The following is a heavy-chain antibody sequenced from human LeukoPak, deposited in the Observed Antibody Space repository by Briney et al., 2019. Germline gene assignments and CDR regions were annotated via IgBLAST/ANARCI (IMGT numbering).Heavy chain of an antibody. CDR1: GFISTNYW. D-gene: IGHD3-10*02. V-gene: IGHV3-7*01. CDR3: VRDRDYYVFDL. CDR2: IMKDGGDK. Sequence: PGGSLRLSCAASGFISTNYWMTWVRQAPGKGLEWVANIMKDGGDKYYVDSVKGRFTISRDNAKNSVYLQMNSLRAEDTAVYYCVRDRDYYVFDLWGQGTLVTVSS. J-gene: IGHJ4*02.